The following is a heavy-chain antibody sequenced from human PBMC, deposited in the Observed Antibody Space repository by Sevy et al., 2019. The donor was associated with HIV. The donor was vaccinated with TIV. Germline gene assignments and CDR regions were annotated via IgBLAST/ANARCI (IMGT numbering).Heavy chain of an antibody. D-gene: IGHD3-10*01. CDR3: TRPVLSNWFDP. CDR2: IRSKANSYAT. J-gene: IGHJ5*02. CDR1: GFTFSGSA. Sequence: GGFLRLSCAASGFTFSGSAMHWVRQASGKGLEWVGRIRSKANSYATAYSASVKGRFTISRDDSKNTAYLQMNSLKTEDTAVYYCTRPVLSNWFDPWGQGTLVTVSS. V-gene: IGHV3-73*01.